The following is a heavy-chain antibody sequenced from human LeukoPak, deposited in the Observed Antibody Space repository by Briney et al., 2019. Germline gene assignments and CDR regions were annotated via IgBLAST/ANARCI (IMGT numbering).Heavy chain of an antibody. V-gene: IGHV1-2*06. Sequence: GASVKVSCKASGYTFTGYYMHWVRQAPGQGLEWMGRINPNSGGTNYAQKFQGRVTMTRDTSISTAYMELSRLRSDDTAVYYCARDLTSGSPVDYWGQGTLVTVSS. J-gene: IGHJ4*02. CDR2: INPNSGGT. D-gene: IGHD3-22*01. CDR3: ARDLTSGSPVDY. CDR1: GYTFTGYY.